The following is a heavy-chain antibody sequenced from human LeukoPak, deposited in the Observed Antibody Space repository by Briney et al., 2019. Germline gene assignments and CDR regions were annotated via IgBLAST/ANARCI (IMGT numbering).Heavy chain of an antibody. D-gene: IGHD4-17*01. V-gene: IGHV5-51*01. CDR1: GYSFTSCW. Sequence: GESLKISCKGSGYSFTSCWIGWVRQMPGKGLEWMGIIYPGDSDTRYSPSFQGQVTISADKSISTAYLQWSSLKASDTAMYYCARAGDYGDYNNWFDPWGQGTLVTVS. J-gene: IGHJ5*02. CDR2: IYPGDSDT. CDR3: ARAGDYGDYNNWFDP.